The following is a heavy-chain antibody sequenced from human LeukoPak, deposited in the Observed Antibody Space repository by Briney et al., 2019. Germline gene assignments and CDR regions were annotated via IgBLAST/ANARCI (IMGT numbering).Heavy chain of an antibody. CDR3: ARVAAKTVDY. D-gene: IGHD2-15*01. CDR2: IYYSGST. J-gene: IGHJ4*02. V-gene: IGHV4-39*07. Sequence: SETLSLTCSVSGGSIGRGSYYWGWIRQSPGKGLEWVGSIYYSGSTNYNPSLKSRVTISVDTSKNQFSLKLSSVTAADTAVYYCARVAAKTVDYWGQGTLVTVSS. CDR1: GGSIGRGSYY.